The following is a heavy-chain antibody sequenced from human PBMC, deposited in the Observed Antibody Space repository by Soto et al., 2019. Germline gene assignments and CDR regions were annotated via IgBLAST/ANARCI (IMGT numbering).Heavy chain of an antibody. V-gene: IGHV4-39*01. J-gene: IGHJ6*02. CDR1: GGSISSSSYY. CDR2: IYYSGST. Sequence: PSETLSLTCTVSGGSISSSSYYWGWIRQPPGKGLEWIGSIYYSGSTYYNPSLKSRVTISVDTSKNQFSLKLSSVTAADTAVYYCARPFLQGYSYRYLGYYYYGIDVWGQWSTVT. D-gene: IGHD5-18*01. CDR3: ARPFLQGYSYRYLGYYYYGIDV.